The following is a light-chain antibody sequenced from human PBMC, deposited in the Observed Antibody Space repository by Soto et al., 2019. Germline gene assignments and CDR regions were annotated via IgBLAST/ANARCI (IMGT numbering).Light chain of an antibody. CDR3: SSYTRSTTQA. V-gene: IGLV2-14*01. Sequence: QSALTQPASVSASPGQSITISCTGTRSDVGGYDYVSWYQQHPGKAPKVIIYEVSNRPSGVSNRFSGSKSGNTASLTISGLQAEDEADYYRSSYTRSTTQAFGTGTKVTVL. CDR1: RSDVGGYDY. J-gene: IGLJ1*01. CDR2: EVS.